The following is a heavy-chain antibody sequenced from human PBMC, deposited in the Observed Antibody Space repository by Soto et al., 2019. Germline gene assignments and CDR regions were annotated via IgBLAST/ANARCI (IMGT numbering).Heavy chain of an antibody. CDR3: AREFWTATLENNWFDP. J-gene: IGHJ5*02. Sequence: GGSLRLSCAASGFTFSSYGMHWVRQAPGKGLEWVAVIWYDGSNKYYADSVKGRFTISRDNSKNTLYLQMNSLRAEDTAVYYCAREFWTATLENNWFDPWGQGTLVTVSS. CDR2: IWYDGSNK. CDR1: GFTFSSYG. D-gene: IGHD3-3*01. V-gene: IGHV3-33*01.